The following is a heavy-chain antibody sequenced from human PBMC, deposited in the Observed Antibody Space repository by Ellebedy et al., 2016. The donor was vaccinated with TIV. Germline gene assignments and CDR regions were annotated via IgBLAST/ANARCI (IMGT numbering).Heavy chain of an antibody. D-gene: IGHD2-2*02. CDR1: GFTFSSYA. Sequence: PGGSLRLSCAASGFTFSSYAMSWVRQAPGKGLDWVSAITGSGGGTYYADSVKGRFTISRDNSKNTFYLHMNSLRAEDTALYYCAKGYMSPFDCWGQGNLVTVSS. J-gene: IGHJ4*02. CDR3: AKGYMSPFDC. V-gene: IGHV3-23*01. CDR2: ITGSGGGT.